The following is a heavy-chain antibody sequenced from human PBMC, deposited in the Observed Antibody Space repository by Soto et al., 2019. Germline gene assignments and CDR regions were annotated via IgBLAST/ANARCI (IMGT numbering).Heavy chain of an antibody. CDR3: TTERCTGTNCYVKNAFDI. V-gene: IGHV3-15*01. J-gene: IGHJ3*02. CDR2: IKTIAGGGTT. Sequence: EVQLVESGGGLVEPGGSLRLSCAASGFTFNDAWMTWVRQAPGKGLEWVCRIKTIAGGGTTDYAAPVKGRFIISRDDSKNTVYLQMNSLKIEDTAVYYCTTERCTGTNCYVKNAFDIWGQGTMVTVSS. D-gene: IGHD2-2*01. CDR1: GFTFNDAW.